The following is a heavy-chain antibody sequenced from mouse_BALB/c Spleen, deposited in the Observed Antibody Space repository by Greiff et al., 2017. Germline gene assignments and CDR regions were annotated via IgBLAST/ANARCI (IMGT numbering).Heavy chain of an antibody. CDR3: ARHDQGWYFDV. CDR2: ISSGGSST. Sequence: EVKLVESGGGLVKPGGSLKLSCAASGFTFSSYAMSWVRQTPEKRLEWVATISSGGSSTYYPDIVKGRFTISRDNAKNTLYLQMSSLRSEDTAMYYCARHDQGWYFDVWGAGTTVTVSS. CDR1: GFTFSSYA. J-gene: IGHJ1*01. V-gene: IGHV5-9-3*01.